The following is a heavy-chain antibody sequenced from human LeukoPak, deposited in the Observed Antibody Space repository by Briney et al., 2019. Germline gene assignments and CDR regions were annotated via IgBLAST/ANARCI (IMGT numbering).Heavy chain of an antibody. Sequence: AAVKVSCKASGYTFNSYDIRWVRQAAGQGLAWMAWISTYNGNTKYALKIQGRATMTTGTSTRTAYMELRSLRSDDTAVYYCARVLRYDFWSAYYFDDWGQGTLVTVSS. V-gene: IGHV1-18*01. D-gene: IGHD3-3*01. J-gene: IGHJ4*02. CDR2: ISTYNGNT. CDR3: ARVLRYDFWSAYYFDD. CDR1: GYTFNSYD.